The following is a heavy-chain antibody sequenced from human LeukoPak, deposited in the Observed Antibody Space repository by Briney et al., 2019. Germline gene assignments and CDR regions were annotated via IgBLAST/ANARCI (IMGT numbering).Heavy chain of an antibody. V-gene: IGHV3-7*01. J-gene: IGHJ4*02. D-gene: IGHD1-26*01. CDR2: MNIDGSEK. Sequence: GGSLRLSCAVSGLTFSTYWMSWVRQAPGKRLEWVANMNIDGSEKYYADSVKGRFSISRDNARNSVYLQMASLRVEDTAVYYCARDPVEWELLLDYWGQGTLVTVSS. CDR1: GLTFSTYW. CDR3: ARDPVEWELLLDY.